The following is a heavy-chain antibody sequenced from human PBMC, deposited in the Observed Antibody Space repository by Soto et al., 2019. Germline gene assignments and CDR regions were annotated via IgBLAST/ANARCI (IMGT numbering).Heavy chain of an antibody. CDR3: ARGQQLVRPVAFDI. CDR2: TYYRSRWYN. J-gene: IGHJ3*02. Sequence: SQTLSLTCAVSGDSVSSNSAAWNWIRQSPSRGLEWLGRTYYRSRWYNDYAVSVKSRITINPDTSKNQFSLQLNSVTPEDTAVYYCARGQQLVRPVAFDIWGQGTMVTVSS. CDR1: GDSVSSNSAA. D-gene: IGHD6-13*01. V-gene: IGHV6-1*01.